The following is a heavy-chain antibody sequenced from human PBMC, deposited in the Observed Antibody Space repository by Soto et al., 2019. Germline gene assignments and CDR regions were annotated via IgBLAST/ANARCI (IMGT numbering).Heavy chain of an antibody. D-gene: IGHD3-9*01. CDR3: VGAAMWTGKGFEA. V-gene: IGHV3-30*04. J-gene: IGHJ4*02. Sequence: QVQLVESGGGVVQPGRSLRLSCAASGFSFSSYTMHWVRQTPGRGLQWVAGTSYDGTNKYYADSVRGRFTISRDNSNSTLYLQMNNLRADDTAVYYCVGAAMWTGKGFEAWGQGTLLTVSS. CDR1: GFSFSSYT. CDR2: TSYDGTNK.